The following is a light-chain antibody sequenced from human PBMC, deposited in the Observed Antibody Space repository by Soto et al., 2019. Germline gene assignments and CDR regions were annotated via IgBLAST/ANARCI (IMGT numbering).Light chain of an antibody. V-gene: IGKV3-20*01. CDR1: QSVSSY. CDR3: QQYGSSPRT. Sequence: EIVLTQSPATLSLSPGERCTLSCSASQSVSSYLAWYQQKPGQAPRLLIHGASNRASGIPDRFSGSGSGTDFTLTISRLEPEDFAVYYCQQYGSSPRTFGQGTKVDIK. J-gene: IGKJ1*01. CDR2: GAS.